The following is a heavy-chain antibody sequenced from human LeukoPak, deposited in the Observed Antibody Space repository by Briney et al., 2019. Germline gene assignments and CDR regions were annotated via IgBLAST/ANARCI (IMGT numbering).Heavy chain of an antibody. CDR2: ISYDGSNK. D-gene: IGHD4-17*01. V-gene: IGHV3-30*18. CDR3: AKTDYGDRGVDY. J-gene: IGHJ4*02. Sequence: GRSLRLSCAASGFTFSTYAMHWVRQAPGKGLEWVAVISYDGSNKYYPDSVKGRFTISGDNSKNTLFLQMNSLRTDDTAVYYCAKTDYGDRGVDYWGQGTLVTVSS. CDR1: GFTFSTYA.